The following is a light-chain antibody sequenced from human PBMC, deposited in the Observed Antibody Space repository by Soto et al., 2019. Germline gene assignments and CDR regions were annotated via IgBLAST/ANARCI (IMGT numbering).Light chain of an antibody. Sequence: QSVLTQPASMSGSPGQSITISCTGTSSDVGNYNLVSWYQQHPGKAPKLIIYEVTKRPSGVSNRFSGSKSGNTASLTISGLQAEDEADYSCCSYAGSSTYVFGSGTKLTVL. CDR1: SSDVGNYNL. J-gene: IGLJ1*01. CDR3: CSYAGSSTYV. CDR2: EVT. V-gene: IGLV2-23*02.